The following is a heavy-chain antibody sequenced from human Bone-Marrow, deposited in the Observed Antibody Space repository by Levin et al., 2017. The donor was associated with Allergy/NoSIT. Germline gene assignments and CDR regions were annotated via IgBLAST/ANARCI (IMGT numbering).Heavy chain of an antibody. CDR3: AREQYGSGSYGWFDP. J-gene: IGHJ5*02. CDR1: GASITSFY. CDR2: IYYIGTT. V-gene: IGHV4-59*01. Sequence: SQTLSLTCNVSGASITSFYWSWIRQPPGKGLEWIGHIYYIGTTDYNPSLKSRVTMSVDTSNNQFSLKLTSVTAADTAIYYCAREQYGSGSYGWFDPWGRGTLVTVSS. D-gene: IGHD3-10*01.